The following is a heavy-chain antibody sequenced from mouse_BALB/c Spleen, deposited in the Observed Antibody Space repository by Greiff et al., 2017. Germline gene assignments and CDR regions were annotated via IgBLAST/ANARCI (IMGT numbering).Heavy chain of an antibody. Sequence: VQLQESGPDLVAPSQSLSITCTVSGFSLTSYGVHWVRQPPGKGLEWLVVIWSDGSTTYNSALKSRLSISKDNSKSQVFLKMNSLQTDDTAMYYCARQVFSPHRNAMGYWGQGTSVTVSS. CDR2: IWSDGST. CDR3: ARQVFSPHRNAMGY. J-gene: IGHJ4*01. V-gene: IGHV2-6-2*01. CDR1: GFSLTSYG.